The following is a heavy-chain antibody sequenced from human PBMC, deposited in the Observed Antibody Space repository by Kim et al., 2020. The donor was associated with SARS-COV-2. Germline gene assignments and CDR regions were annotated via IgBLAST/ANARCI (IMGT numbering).Heavy chain of an antibody. CDR2: INHSGST. D-gene: IGHD6-19*01. V-gene: IGHV4-34*01. Sequence: SETLSLTCAVYGGSFSGYYWSWIRQPPGKGLEWIGEINHSGSTNYNPSLKSRVTISVDTSQNQFSLKLSSVTAADTAVYYCARGRGAVAGTGLVAFDYWGQRTLLTVSS. J-gene: IGHJ4*02. CDR3: ARGRGAVAGTGLVAFDY. CDR1: GGSFSGYY.